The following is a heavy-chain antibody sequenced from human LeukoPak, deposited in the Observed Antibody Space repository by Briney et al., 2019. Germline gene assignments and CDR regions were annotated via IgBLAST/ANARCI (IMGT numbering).Heavy chain of an antibody. J-gene: IGHJ4*02. CDR2: IYSGGST. CDR1: GFTFNNYV. V-gene: IGHV3-53*01. D-gene: IGHD3-10*01. Sequence: GGSLRLSCAASGFTFNNYVMSWIRQAPGKGLEWVSVIYSGGSTYYADSVKGRFTISRDNSKNTLYLQMNSLRAEDTAVYYCAYMVRGVYFDYWGQGTLVTVSS. CDR3: AYMVRGVYFDY.